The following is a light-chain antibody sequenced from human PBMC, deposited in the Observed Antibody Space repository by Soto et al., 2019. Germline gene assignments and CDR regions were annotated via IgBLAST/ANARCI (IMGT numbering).Light chain of an antibody. CDR1: KSISRSY. J-gene: IGKJ1*01. CDR3: QRYDASGHVWT. Sequence: VLTQTPGTLSLSPGDTAILTCRTSKSISRSYSAWFQQRPGQAPRLVVFATSSTAAGIPDRFSASASATQFSLIITGLQPQDCATYYCQRYDASGHVWTFGQGTKV. CDR2: ATS. V-gene: IGKV3-20*01.